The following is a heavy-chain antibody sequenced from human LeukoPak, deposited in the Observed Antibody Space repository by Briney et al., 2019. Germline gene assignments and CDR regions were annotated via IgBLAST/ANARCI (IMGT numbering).Heavy chain of an antibody. Sequence: SETLSLTCTVSGGSISSSSYYWGWIRQSPGKGLEWIGEINHSGSTNYSPSLKSRVTISVDTSKNQFSLKLSSVTAADTAVYYCARGDGRQQLVLVNWGQGTLVTVSS. CDR2: INHSGST. J-gene: IGHJ4*02. V-gene: IGHV4-39*07. D-gene: IGHD6-13*01. CDR3: ARGDGRQQLVLVN. CDR1: GGSISSSSYY.